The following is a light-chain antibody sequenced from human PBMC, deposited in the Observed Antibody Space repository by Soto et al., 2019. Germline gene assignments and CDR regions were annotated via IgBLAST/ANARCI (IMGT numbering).Light chain of an antibody. CDR3: QQYTNTNNPWM. V-gene: IGKV1-5*01. CDR2: DAS. Sequence: DIRVTQSPPTLSASVGDRVTITCRASQTITTWMAWYQQKPGKAPKLLVYDASTLQSGVATRFSGSGSGTEFTLISSGLQPEDSATYYCQQYTNTNNPWMFGQGTKVEI. J-gene: IGKJ1*01. CDR1: QTITTW.